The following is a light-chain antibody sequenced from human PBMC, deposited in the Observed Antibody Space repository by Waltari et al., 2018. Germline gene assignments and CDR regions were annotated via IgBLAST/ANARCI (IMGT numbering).Light chain of an antibody. Sequence: QSDLTHPSSVSGSPGQSITISCTGTSSDDGGYNYVCWYQQHPGKAPKLMIYEVSNRPSGVSNRFSGSKSGNTASLTISGLQAEDEADYYCSSYTSSSTPYVFGTGTKVTVL. CDR2: EVS. V-gene: IGLV2-14*01. J-gene: IGLJ1*01. CDR1: SSDDGGYNY. CDR3: SSYTSSSTPYV.